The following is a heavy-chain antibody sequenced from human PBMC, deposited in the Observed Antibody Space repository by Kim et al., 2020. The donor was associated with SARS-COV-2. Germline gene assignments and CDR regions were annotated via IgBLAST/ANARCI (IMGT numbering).Heavy chain of an antibody. CDR2: IYYSGST. CDR1: GGSISSGDYY. J-gene: IGHJ6*02. V-gene: IGHV4-30-4*01. Sequence: SETLSLTCTVSGGSISSGDYYWSWIRQPPGKGLEWIGYIYYSGSTYYNPSLKSRVTISVDTSKNQFSLKLSSVTAADTAVYYCAASTVTTPSRDYYYYGMDVWGQGTTVTVSS. CDR3: AASTVTTPSRDYYYYGMDV. D-gene: IGHD4-17*01.